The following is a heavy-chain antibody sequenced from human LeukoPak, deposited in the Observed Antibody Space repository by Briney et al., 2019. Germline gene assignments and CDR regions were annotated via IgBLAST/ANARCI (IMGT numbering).Heavy chain of an antibody. J-gene: IGHJ4*02. D-gene: IGHD1-26*01. CDR1: GFTFRMHG. CDR2: INPSGDRT. V-gene: IGHV3-23*01. Sequence: GGSLRLSCAASGFTFRMHGMNWVRQAPGKGLEWVSGINPSGDRTYYADSVKGRFTISRDNSKNTVYLQMNSLRVEDTAVYYCARDLYSGSYYDFDYWGQGTLVTVSS. CDR3: ARDLYSGSYYDFDY.